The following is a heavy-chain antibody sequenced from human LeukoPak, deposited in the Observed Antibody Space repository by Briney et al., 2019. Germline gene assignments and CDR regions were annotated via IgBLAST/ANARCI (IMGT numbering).Heavy chain of an antibody. Sequence: GGSLRLSCAASGFTVSSNYMSWVRQAPGKGLEWVSVIYSGGSTYYADSVKGRFTISRDNSKNTLCLQMNSLRAEDTAVYYCARDRRRSVWGSYRPDDAFDIWGQGTMVTVSS. J-gene: IGHJ3*02. D-gene: IGHD3-16*02. CDR2: IYSGGST. CDR3: ARDRRRSVWGSYRPDDAFDI. CDR1: GFTVSSNY. V-gene: IGHV3-53*01.